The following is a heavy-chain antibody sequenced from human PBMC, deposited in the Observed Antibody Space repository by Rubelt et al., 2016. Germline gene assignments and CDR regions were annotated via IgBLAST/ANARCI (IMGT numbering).Heavy chain of an antibody. CDR1: GFTFSSYA. CDR2: IVTKGDNE. V-gene: IGHV3-23*04. J-gene: IGHJ4*02. Sequence: EVQLVESGGGLVQPGGSLRLSCAASGFTFSSYAMGWFRQAPGEGLDGVHVIVTKGDNEKYEASVKGRFTISRDNPKNTLYLQMNSLRVEDTAVYYCARERSIWGQGTLVTVSS. CDR3: ARERSI.